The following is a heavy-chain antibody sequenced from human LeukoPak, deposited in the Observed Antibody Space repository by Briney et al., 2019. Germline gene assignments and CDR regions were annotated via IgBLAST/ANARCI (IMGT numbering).Heavy chain of an antibody. CDR3: AKDLNYDFWSGLGN. Sequence: PGGSLRLSCAVSGFTFSSYGMHWVRQAPGKGLEWIAVISYDGTNKYYADSVKGRFTISRDSSKNTLYLQMNSLRAEDTAVYYCAKDLNYDFWSGLGNWGQGTLVTVSS. CDR2: ISYDGTNK. V-gene: IGHV3-30*18. CDR1: GFTFSSYG. D-gene: IGHD3-3*01. J-gene: IGHJ4*02.